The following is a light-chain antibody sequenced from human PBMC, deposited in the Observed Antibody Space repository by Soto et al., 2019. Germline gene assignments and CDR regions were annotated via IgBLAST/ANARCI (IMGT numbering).Light chain of an antibody. CDR3: SSYTSSNTLV. V-gene: IGLV2-14*01. CDR1: SSDVGGYNY. Sequence: QSALTQPASVSGSPGQSITISCTGTSSDVGGYNYVSWYQQHPGKAPKIIIYEVSNRPSGVSNRFSGSKSGNTASLTISGLQAEDEADYYCSSYTSSNTLVFGTGTQLTVL. CDR2: EVS. J-gene: IGLJ1*01.